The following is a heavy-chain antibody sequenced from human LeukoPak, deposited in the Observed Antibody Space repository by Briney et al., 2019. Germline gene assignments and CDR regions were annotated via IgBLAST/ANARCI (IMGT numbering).Heavy chain of an antibody. Sequence: PSETLSLTCVVHGGSFRGYFWTWIRQPPGKGLEWLGEMNHSGSTTYNPSLKSRVTISVDTSENQFSLKLNSVTAADTAVYYCARLVIRAFDSWGQGILVTVSS. CDR3: ARLVIRAFDS. CDR2: MNHSGST. CDR1: GGSFRGYF. J-gene: IGHJ5*01. V-gene: IGHV4-34*01. D-gene: IGHD2-8*02.